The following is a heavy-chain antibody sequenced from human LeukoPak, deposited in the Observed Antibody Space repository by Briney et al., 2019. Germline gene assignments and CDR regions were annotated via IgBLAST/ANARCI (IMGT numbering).Heavy chain of an antibody. V-gene: IGHV3-23*05. D-gene: IGHD1-1*01. Sequence: GGSLRLSCAASGFTFSNYAMSWVRQAPGKMLECVSTIEKDASNTYYADSVKGRVTISRDNSKNTLYLQMNSLRAEDTAIFYCAKREGALLENWKFDFWGRGTLVTASS. CDR2: IEKDASNT. J-gene: IGHJ2*01. CDR3: AKREGALLENWKFDF. CDR1: GFTFSNYA.